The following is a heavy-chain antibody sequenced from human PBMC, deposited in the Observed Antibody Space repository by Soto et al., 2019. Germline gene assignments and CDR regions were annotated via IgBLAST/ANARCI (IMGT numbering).Heavy chain of an antibody. CDR2: VTGRSSST. CDR3: AKQVPSKKCRRRWADAFHI. CDR1: GFTFSNYA. J-gene: IGHJ3*02. V-gene: IGHV3-23*01. Sequence: EVRLLESGGGLVQPGGSLRLSCVASGFTFSNYAMSWVRQAPGKGLEWVSVVTGRSSSTYYADSVEGRFIISRDNSRNTLFLQMNRLGAADTAVYYFAKQVPSKKCRRRWADAFHIWGQGTIVNVSS. D-gene: IGHD3-16*01.